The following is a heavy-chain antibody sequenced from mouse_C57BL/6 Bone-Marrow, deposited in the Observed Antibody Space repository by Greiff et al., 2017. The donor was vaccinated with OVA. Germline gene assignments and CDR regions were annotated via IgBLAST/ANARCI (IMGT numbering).Heavy chain of an antibody. CDR3: TTYGSSYCYFDV. D-gene: IGHD1-1*01. CDR1: GYTFTDYE. J-gene: IGHJ1*03. CDR2: IDPETGGT. Sequence: VQLQQSGAELVRPGASVTLSCKASGYTFTDYEMHWVKQTPVHGLEWIGAIDPETGGTAYNQKFKGKAILTADKSSSTAYMELRSLTSEDSAVYYCTTYGSSYCYFDVWGTGTTVTVSS. V-gene: IGHV1-15*01.